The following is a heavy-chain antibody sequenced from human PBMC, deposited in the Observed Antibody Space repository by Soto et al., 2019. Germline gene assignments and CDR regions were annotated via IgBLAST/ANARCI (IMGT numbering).Heavy chain of an antibody. Sequence: VKLVQSGAEVKKPGASVKVSCKAFGYTFTSYGITWVRQAPGQGLEWMGWISTSHGYTSYAQKVQGRATMTRDTATSTAYMEPRSLISDDTAVYFCVKDPDLRGSVAGDWGQGSLVTVSS. CDR3: VKDPDLRGSVAGD. V-gene: IGHV1-18*01. D-gene: IGHD3-16*01. J-gene: IGHJ4*02. CDR1: GYTFTSYG. CDR2: ISTSHGYT.